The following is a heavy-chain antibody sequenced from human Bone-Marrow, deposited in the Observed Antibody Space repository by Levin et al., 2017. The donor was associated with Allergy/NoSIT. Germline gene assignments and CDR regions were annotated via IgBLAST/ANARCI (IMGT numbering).Heavy chain of an antibody. Sequence: GASVKVSCKASGYTFTSYVISWVRQVPGQGLEWMGWSSAYNGRTKYVQNFEDRVNMTTDSSTSTAYMELRSLGSGDTAVYYCARENYDTSGQRLHFDSWGQGTLVTVSS. J-gene: IGHJ4*02. CDR1: GYTFTSYV. D-gene: IGHD3-22*01. CDR3: ARENYDTSGQRLHFDS. CDR2: SSAYNGRT. V-gene: IGHV1-18*01.